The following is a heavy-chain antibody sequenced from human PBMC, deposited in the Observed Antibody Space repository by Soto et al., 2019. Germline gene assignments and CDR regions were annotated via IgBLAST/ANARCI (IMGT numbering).Heavy chain of an antibody. J-gene: IGHJ4*01. D-gene: IGHD2-8*02. Sequence: QVHLVQSGAEGKNPGSAVRVSCKTSGYTFSNYAISWVRQAPGQGLEWMGWINTGSGYTNYAHDRVTMTKDASTYTAYLEVTILRSDDTAMYYFARDRVYTGGSDADYWGHGTLVTVSS. CDR2: INTGSGYT. V-gene: IGHV1-18*01. CDR3: ARDRVYTGGSDADY. CDR1: GYTFSNYA.